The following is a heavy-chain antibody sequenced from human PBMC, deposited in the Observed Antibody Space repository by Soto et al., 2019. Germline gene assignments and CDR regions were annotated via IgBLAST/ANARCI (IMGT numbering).Heavy chain of an antibody. J-gene: IGHJ6*02. CDR3: VRHQGYSNFHGRDAMDG. CDR1: GGSISSRNW. Sequence: SATLSLTCGVSGGSISSRNWWGWVRQPPGKGLEWIGEISHSGSTNYNPTLKSRVTISIDTSNNHFSLNVSSVTAADTAVYYCVRHQGYSNFHGRDAMDGWGQGTTVTVAS. CDR2: ISHSGST. V-gene: IGHV4-4*02. D-gene: IGHD4-4*01.